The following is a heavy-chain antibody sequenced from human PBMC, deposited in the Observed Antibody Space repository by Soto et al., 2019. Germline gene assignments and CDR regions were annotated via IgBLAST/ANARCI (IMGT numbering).Heavy chain of an antibody. CDR3: ARDMVVVLPAAMRHYYYGMDV. D-gene: IGHD2-2*01. J-gene: IGHJ6*02. CDR1: GYTFTSYD. V-gene: IGHV1-8*01. Sequence: GASVKVSCKASGYTFTSYDINWVRQATGQWLEWMGWMNPNSGNTGYAQKFQGRVTMTRNTSTSTAYMELSSLRSEDTAVYYCARDMVVVLPAAMRHYYYGMDVWDQGTTVTVSS. CDR2: MNPNSGNT.